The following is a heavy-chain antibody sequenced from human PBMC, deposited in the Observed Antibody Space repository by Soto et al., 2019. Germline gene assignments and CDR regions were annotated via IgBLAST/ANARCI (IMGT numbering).Heavy chain of an antibody. Sequence: SETLSLTCAVYGGSFSGYYWSWIRQPPGKGLEWIGEINHSGSTIYNPSLKGRVTISVDTSKNQFSRKLSAVTAADTAVYFCARGGWGIAVPWFDPWGQGTLVTVSS. CDR1: GGSFSGYY. V-gene: IGHV4-34*01. J-gene: IGHJ5*02. D-gene: IGHD6-19*01. CDR3: ARGGWGIAVPWFDP. CDR2: INHSGST.